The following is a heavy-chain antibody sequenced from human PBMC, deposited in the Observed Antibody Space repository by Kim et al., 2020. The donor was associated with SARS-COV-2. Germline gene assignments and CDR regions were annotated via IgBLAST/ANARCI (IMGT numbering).Heavy chain of an antibody. Sequence: SETLSLTCAISGASISNYYWSWIRQPPGMGLEWIGYIYYTGSTNYNPSLKSRLTISIDTSKNQLSLSLTSVTAADTAVYYCARLPRWASHYNSGSYYYFVYWGQGTLVTVSS. CDR2: IYYTGST. CDR3: ARLPRWASHYNSGSYYYFVY. D-gene: IGHD3-10*01. J-gene: IGHJ4*02. V-gene: IGHV4-59*01. CDR1: GASISNYY.